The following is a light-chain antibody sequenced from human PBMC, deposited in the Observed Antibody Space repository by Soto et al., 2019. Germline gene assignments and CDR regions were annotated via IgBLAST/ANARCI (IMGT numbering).Light chain of an antibody. CDR3: AAWDDSLSGWV. Sequence: QPVLTQPPSASGTPGQRVTISCSGSSSNIGSTYVYWYQHFPGTAPKLLIYRNNQRPSGVPDRFSGSKSGTSASLAISGLRSEDEADYYCAAWDDSLSGWVFGGGTQLTVL. J-gene: IGLJ3*02. CDR1: SSNIGSTY. CDR2: RNN. V-gene: IGLV1-47*01.